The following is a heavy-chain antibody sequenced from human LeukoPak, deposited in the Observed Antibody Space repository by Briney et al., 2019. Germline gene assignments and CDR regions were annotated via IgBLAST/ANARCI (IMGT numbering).Heavy chain of an antibody. D-gene: IGHD3-22*01. Sequence: SETLSLTCSVSGDSMNDYYWSWLRQSASKRLEWIGRVHSTGSTNYNPSLKSRVTISLDKSKNQFSLSLRSVTAPDTALYYCARGITMMEGDYWGQGALVTVSS. CDR3: ARGITMMEGDY. CDR1: GDSMNDYY. CDR2: VHSTGST. V-gene: IGHV4-4*07. J-gene: IGHJ4*02.